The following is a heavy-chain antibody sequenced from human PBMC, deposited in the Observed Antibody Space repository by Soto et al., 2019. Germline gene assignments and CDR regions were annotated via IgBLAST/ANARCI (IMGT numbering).Heavy chain of an antibody. V-gene: IGHV3-43*01. D-gene: IGHD3-3*01. Sequence: GGSLRLSCAASGFTFDDYTMQWVRQAPGKGLEWVSLISWDGGSTYYADSVKGRFTISRDNSKNSLYLQMNSLRTEDTALYYWAKDICRGGRIGVVTKGHYYYGMDVWGQGTTVTVSS. CDR2: ISWDGGST. CDR1: GFTFDDYT. CDR3: AKDICRGGRIGVVTKGHYYYGMDV. J-gene: IGHJ6*02.